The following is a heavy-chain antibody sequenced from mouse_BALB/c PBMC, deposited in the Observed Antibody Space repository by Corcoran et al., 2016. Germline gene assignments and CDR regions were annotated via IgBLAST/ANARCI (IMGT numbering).Heavy chain of an antibody. Sequence: EVQLQQSGPELVKPGASVKMSCKASGYTFTSYVMHWVKQKPGQGLEWIGYINPYNDGTKYNEKFKGKATLTSDKSSNTAYLEISSLTSEDSAVYYCARSRFAYGGQGTLVTVSA. CDR1: GYTFTSYV. V-gene: IGHV1S136*01. J-gene: IGHJ3*01. CDR3: ARSRFAY. CDR2: INPYNDGT.